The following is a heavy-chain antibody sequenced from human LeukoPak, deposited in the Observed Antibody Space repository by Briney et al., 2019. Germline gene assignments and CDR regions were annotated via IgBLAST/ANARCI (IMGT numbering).Heavy chain of an antibody. CDR2: ISSSSSTI. D-gene: IGHD3-22*01. CDR3: ASEYYDSSGYYYPFDY. Sequence: AGGSLRLSCAASGFTFSSYSMNWVRQAPGKGLEWVSYISSSSSTIYYAGSVKGRFTISRDNAKNSLYLQMNSLRAEDTAVYYCASEYYDSSGYYYPFDYWGQGTLVTVSS. J-gene: IGHJ4*02. V-gene: IGHV3-48*04. CDR1: GFTFSSYS.